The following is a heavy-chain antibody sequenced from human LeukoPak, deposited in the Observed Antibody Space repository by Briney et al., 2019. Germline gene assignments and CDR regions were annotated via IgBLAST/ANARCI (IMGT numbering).Heavy chain of an antibody. CDR1: GFTFSSYW. CDR2: INIDGSST. D-gene: IGHD3-22*01. J-gene: IGHJ4*02. V-gene: IGHV3-74*03. Sequence: GGSLRLSCAASGFTFSSYWMYWVRQAPGKGLVWVSRINIDGSSTMYADSVKGRFTISRDNAKNTLYLQMNSLGAEDTAVYYCARGGYYDSSGYYYPPGDYWGQGTLVTVSS. CDR3: ARGGYYDSSGYYYPPGDY.